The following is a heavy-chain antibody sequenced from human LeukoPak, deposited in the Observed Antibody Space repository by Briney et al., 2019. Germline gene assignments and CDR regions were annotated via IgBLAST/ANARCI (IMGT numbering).Heavy chain of an antibody. J-gene: IGHJ4*02. CDR3: ARAFAYISRYYFDS. CDR2: INPNSGDT. D-gene: IGHD2-21*01. V-gene: IGHV1-2*02. Sequence: ASVKVSCKASGYTFTGYHMHWVRQAPGQGLAYMGWINPNSGDTSYAQRFQGRVTMTTDTSITTAYMELSRLISDDTAVYYCARAFAYISRYYFDSWGQGTLVTVSS. CDR1: GYTFTGYH.